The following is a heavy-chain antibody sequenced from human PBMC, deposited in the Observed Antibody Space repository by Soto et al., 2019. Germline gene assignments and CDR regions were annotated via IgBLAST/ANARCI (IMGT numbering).Heavy chain of an antibody. J-gene: IGHJ4*02. D-gene: IGHD4-4*01. Sequence: QLQLQESGSGLVKPSQPLSLTCAVSGGSISSGGYSWSWIRQPPGKGLEWIEYIYHSGTTYYNPSLKSRITIPIDRSKNQLSLKLSSVTAADTAVYYCARWMTTVTALDYWGQGTLVTVSS. CDR3: ARWMTTVTALDY. V-gene: IGHV4-30-2*01. CDR1: GGSISSGGYS. CDR2: IYHSGTT.